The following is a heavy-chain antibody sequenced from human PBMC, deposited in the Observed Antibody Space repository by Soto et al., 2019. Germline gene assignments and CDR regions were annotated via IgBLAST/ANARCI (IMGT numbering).Heavy chain of an antibody. CDR2: IYYSGST. CDR3: ARAVAIGWYDY. D-gene: IGHD6-19*01. V-gene: IGHV4-59*01. CDR1: GGSISSYY. Sequence: SETLSLTCTVSGGSISSYYWSWIRQPPGKGLEWIGYIYYSGSTNYNPSLKSRVTISVDTSKNQFSLKLSSVTAADTAVYYCARAVAIGWYDYWGQGTLVTVSS. J-gene: IGHJ4*02.